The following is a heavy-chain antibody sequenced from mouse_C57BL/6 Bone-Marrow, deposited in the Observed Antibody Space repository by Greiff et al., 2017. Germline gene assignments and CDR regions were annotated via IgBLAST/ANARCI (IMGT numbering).Heavy chain of an antibody. Sequence: EVQLQESGGGLVKPGGSLKLSCAASGFTFSSYAMSWVRQTPEKRLEWVATISDGGSYTYYPDNVKGRFTISRDNAKNNLYLQMSHLKSEDTAMXYCARAWGGYFDVWGTGTTVTVSS. CDR1: GFTFSSYA. V-gene: IGHV5-4*01. CDR2: ISDGGSYT. CDR3: ARAWGGYFDV. D-gene: IGHD4-1*01. J-gene: IGHJ1*03.